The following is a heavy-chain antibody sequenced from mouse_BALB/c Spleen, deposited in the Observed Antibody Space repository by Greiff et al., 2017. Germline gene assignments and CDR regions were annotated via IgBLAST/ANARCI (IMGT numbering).Heavy chain of an antibody. Sequence: EVKLMESGGGLVKPGGSLKLSCAASGFTFSSYAMSWVRQSPEKRLEWVAEISSGGSYTYYPDTVTGRFTISRDNAKNTLYLEMSSLRSEDTAMYYCARDLTTAEGAMDYWGQGTSVTVSS. D-gene: IGHD1-2*01. CDR3: ARDLTTAEGAMDY. CDR2: ISSGGSYT. J-gene: IGHJ4*01. V-gene: IGHV5-9-4*01. CDR1: GFTFSSYA.